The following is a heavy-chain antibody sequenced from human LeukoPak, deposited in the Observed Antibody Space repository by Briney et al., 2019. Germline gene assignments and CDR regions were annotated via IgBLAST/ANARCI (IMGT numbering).Heavy chain of an antibody. CDR1: GFTFSSYS. CDR3: ARDLYYYGSGSYPLDF. D-gene: IGHD3-10*01. V-gene: IGHV3-21*01. J-gene: IGHJ4*02. CDR2: ISSSSSYI. Sequence: GGSLRLSCAASGFTFSSYSMNWVRQAPGKGLEWVSSISSSSSYIYYADSVKGRFTTSRDNAKNSLYLQMNSLRAEDTAVYYCARDLYYYGSGSYPLDFWGQGTLVTVSS.